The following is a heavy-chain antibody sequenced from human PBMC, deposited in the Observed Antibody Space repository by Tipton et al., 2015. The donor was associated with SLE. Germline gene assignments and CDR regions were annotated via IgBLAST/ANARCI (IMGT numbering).Heavy chain of an antibody. CDR1: GFTFSSYW. D-gene: IGHD2-2*01. J-gene: IGHJ4*02. CDR2: IWFDGSEK. CDR3: AREGVVTLDS. V-gene: IGHV3-33*08. Sequence: SLRLSCAASGFTFSSYWMHWVRQAPGKGLEWVSVIWFDGSEKYYSDSVKGRFTISRDNSKDTLYLQMNSLRVEDTAMYYCAREGVVTLDSWGQGILVTVSS.